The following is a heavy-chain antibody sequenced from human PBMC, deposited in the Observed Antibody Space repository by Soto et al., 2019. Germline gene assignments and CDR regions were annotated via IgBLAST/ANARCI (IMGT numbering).Heavy chain of an antibody. Sequence: GVLRLSCVCSGFDVTTNCMRWVRQAPGKGLECVSIVCTGGATHYADSVKGRFTISRDSSKNTVHLQMNNVRAEDTAVYYCVRDKRTISGIFPGYWGQGTQVTVSS. D-gene: IGHD1-1*01. J-gene: IGHJ4*02. CDR2: VCTGGAT. CDR1: GFDVTTNC. CDR3: VRDKRTISGIFPGY. V-gene: IGHV3-53*01.